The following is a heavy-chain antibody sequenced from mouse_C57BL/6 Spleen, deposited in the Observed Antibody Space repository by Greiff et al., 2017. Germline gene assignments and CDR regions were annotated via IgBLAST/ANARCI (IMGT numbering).Heavy chain of an antibody. CDR3: AKGDGPWFAY. J-gene: IGHJ3*01. V-gene: IGHV1-61*01. Sequence: QVQLQQPGAELVRPGSSVKLSCKASGYTFTSYWMDWVKQRPGQGLEWIGNIYPSDSETHYNQKFKDKATLTVDKSSSTAYMHLSSLTSEDSAVYYCAKGDGPWFAYWGQGTLVTVSA. CDR2: IYPSDSET. D-gene: IGHD1-2*01. CDR1: GYTFTSYW.